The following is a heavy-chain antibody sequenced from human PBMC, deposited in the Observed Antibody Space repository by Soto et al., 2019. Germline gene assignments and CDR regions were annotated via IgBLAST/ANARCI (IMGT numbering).Heavy chain of an antibody. CDR3: ASSSFSSGWYRRGDYYYYGMDV. V-gene: IGHV1-18*04. D-gene: IGHD6-19*01. CDR2: ISAYNGNT. Sequence: ASVKVSCKASGYTFTSYGISWVRQAPGQGLEWMGWISAYNGNTNYAQKLQGRVTMTTDTSTSTAYMELRSLRSDDTAVYYCASSSFSSGWYRRGDYYYYGMDVWGQGTTVTVP. J-gene: IGHJ6*02. CDR1: GYTFTSYG.